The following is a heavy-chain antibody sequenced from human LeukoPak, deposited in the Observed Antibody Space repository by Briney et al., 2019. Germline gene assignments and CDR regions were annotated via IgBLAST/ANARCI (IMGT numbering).Heavy chain of an antibody. J-gene: IGHJ4*02. D-gene: IGHD4-23*01. CDR2: ISSSSSYI. CDR3: ARDRGGNSDFDY. CDR1: GFTFSSYS. Sequence: GGSLRLSCADSGFTFSSYSMNWVRQAPGKGLEWVSSISSSSSYIYYADSVKGRFTISRDNAKNSLYLQMNSLRAEDTAVYYCARDRGGNSDFDYWGQGTLVTVSS. V-gene: IGHV3-21*01.